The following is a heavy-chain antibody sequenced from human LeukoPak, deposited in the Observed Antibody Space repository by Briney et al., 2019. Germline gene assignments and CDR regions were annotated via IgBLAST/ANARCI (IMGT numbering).Heavy chain of an antibody. CDR2: IYYSGST. CDR3: ARDRVAGTGYFDF. J-gene: IGHJ4*02. V-gene: IGHV4-31*03. Sequence: PSQTLSLTCTVSGRSISSGGYDWSWIRQHPGKGLEWFGYIYYSGSTYYNPSLKSRVTISLDTSKNQFSLKLSSVTAADTAVYYCARDRVAGTGYFDFWGQGTLVTVS. CDR1: GRSISSGGYD. D-gene: IGHD6-19*01.